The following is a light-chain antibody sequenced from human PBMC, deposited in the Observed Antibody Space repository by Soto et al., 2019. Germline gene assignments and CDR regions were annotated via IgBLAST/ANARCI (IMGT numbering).Light chain of an antibody. J-gene: IGKJ4*01. V-gene: IGKV3-11*01. Sequence: EIVLTQTPATLSLSPGERATLSCRASQSVSSYLAWYQQKPGQAPRLLIYDASNRATGIPARFSGSGSGTDCTLTISSQEPEDFAVYYCQQRSNWPPLTFGGGTKVEIK. CDR2: DAS. CDR3: QQRSNWPPLT. CDR1: QSVSSY.